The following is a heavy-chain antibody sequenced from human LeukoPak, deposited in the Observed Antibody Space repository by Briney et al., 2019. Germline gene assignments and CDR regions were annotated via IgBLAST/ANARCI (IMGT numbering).Heavy chain of an antibody. D-gene: IGHD3-22*01. J-gene: IGHJ3*02. CDR3: ARAKMFYYEGGTYYHAFDI. V-gene: IGHV3-11*06. Sequence: GGSLRLSCAASGFTLSDYYMRWIRQAPGKGLEWVSSISSSSNYIYYADSVKGRFTISRDNAKNLLYLQMNSLRAEDTAVYYCARAKMFYYEGGTYYHAFDIWGQGTMVTVSS. CDR1: GFTLSDYY. CDR2: ISSSSNYI.